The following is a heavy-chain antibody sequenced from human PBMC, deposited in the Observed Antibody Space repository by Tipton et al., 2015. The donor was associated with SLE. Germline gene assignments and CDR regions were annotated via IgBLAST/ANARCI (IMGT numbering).Heavy chain of an antibody. CDR1: GFTLSTHS. V-gene: IGHV3-30-3*01. Sequence: RSLRLSCAASGFTLSTHSMHWVRQAPGKGLEWVAVISYDGSNKDYADFVQGRFTISRDESKSIAYLQMNSLKSEDTAVYFCSLDVFWGQGTLVTVSS. CDR3: SLDVF. J-gene: IGHJ4*02. D-gene: IGHD1-1*01. CDR2: ISYDGSNK.